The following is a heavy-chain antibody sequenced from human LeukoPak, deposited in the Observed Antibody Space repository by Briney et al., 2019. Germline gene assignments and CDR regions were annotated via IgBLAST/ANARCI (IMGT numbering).Heavy chain of an antibody. CDR3: ASSYYDSSGPTPHAFDI. CDR2: IYYRGST. Sequence: PSETLSLTCTVSGGSISSSSYYWGWIRQPPGKGLEWIGNIYYRGSTSYNPSLKSRVTISVDTSKNQFSLKLSSVTAADTAVYYCASSYYDSSGPTPHAFDIWGQGTMVTVSS. CDR1: GGSISSSSYY. V-gene: IGHV4-39*01. J-gene: IGHJ3*02. D-gene: IGHD3-22*01.